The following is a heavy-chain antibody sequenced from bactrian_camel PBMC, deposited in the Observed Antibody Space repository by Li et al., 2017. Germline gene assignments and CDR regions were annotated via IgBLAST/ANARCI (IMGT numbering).Heavy chain of an antibody. D-gene: IGHD4*01. V-gene: IGHV3-3*01. Sequence: HVQLVESGGGSVRAGGSLNLSCTTSTSIPSYSLSCMYWFRQAPGQEREAVAGVYFSGLRTSYAPSVEGRAPISRDNAKNTMTLQMSSVKPEDAAVYYCAAGDCHGGSWCLDPARYWGQGTQVTVS. J-gene: IGHJ4*01. CDR3: AAGDCHGGSWCLDPARY. CDR1: TSIPSYSLSC. CDR2: VYFSGLRT.